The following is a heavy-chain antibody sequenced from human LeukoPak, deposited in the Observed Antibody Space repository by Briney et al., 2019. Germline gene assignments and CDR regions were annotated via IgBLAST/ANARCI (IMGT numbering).Heavy chain of an antibody. J-gene: IGHJ6*03. Sequence: ASVKVSCKAFGYTFTSNYMHWVRQAPGQGPEWMGVISPSGGSTTYAQKFQGRVTLTRDMSTSTDYLELSSLRSEDTAVYYCARDWGVSARPGYMDVWGKGTTVTVSS. D-gene: IGHD6-6*01. CDR3: ARDWGVSARPGYMDV. CDR2: ISPSGGST. V-gene: IGHV1-46*01. CDR1: GYTFTSNY.